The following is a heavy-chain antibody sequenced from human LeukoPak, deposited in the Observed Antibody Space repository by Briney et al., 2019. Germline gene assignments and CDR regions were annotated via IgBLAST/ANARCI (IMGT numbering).Heavy chain of an antibody. CDR1: GGSISSYY. CDR3: ASLAARRTFDY. D-gene: IGHD6-6*01. V-gene: IGHV4-59*01. CDR2: IYYSGST. Sequence: SETLSLTCTVSGGSISSYYWSWIRQPPGKGLEWIGYIYYSGSTNYNPPLKSRVTISVDTSKNQFSPKLSSVTAADTAVYYCASLAARRTFDYWGQGTLVTVSS. J-gene: IGHJ4*02.